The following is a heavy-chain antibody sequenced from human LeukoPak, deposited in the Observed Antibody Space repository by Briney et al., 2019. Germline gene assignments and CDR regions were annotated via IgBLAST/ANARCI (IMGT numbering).Heavy chain of an antibody. Sequence: SQTLSLTCTVSGGSISSGVYYWSWIRQHPGKGLEWIGYIYYSGSTYYNPSLKSRLTISVDTSKNQFSLKLSSVTAADTAVYYCASYDTLTPRYFNYWGQGTLVTVSS. D-gene: IGHD3-9*01. CDR2: IYYSGST. J-gene: IGHJ4*02. CDR1: GGSISSGVYY. V-gene: IGHV4-30-4*08. CDR3: ASYDTLTPRYFNY.